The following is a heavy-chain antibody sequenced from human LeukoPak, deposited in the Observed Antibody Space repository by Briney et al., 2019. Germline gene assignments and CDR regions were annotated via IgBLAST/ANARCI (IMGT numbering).Heavy chain of an antibody. J-gene: IGHJ5*02. CDR2: IYYSGST. CDR3: ARGHSSVLMGSFDP. V-gene: IGHV4-59*01. D-gene: IGHD6-25*01. CDR1: GGSISSYY. Sequence: SETLSLTCTVSGGSISSYYWSWIRQPPGKGLEWSGYIYYSGSTNYNPSLKSRVTISVDTSKNQFSLKLSSVTAADTAVYYCARGHSSVLMGSFDPWGQGTLVTVSS.